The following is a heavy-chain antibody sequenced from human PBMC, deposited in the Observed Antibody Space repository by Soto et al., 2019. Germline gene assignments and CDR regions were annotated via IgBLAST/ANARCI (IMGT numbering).Heavy chain of an antibody. Sequence: GGSLRLSCAASGFTFSSYGMHWVRRAPGKGLEWVAVISYDGSNKYYADSVKGRFTISRDNSKNTLYLQMNSLRAEDTAVYYCAKDAAMVTFYFDYWGQGTLVTVSS. V-gene: IGHV3-30*18. J-gene: IGHJ4*02. D-gene: IGHD5-18*01. CDR3: AKDAAMVTFYFDY. CDR1: GFTFSSYG. CDR2: ISYDGSNK.